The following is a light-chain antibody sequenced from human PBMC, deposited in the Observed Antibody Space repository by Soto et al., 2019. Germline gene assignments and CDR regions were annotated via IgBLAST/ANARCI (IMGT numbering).Light chain of an antibody. CDR2: QDN. J-gene: IGLJ2*01. CDR1: KLGDKY. V-gene: IGLV3-1*01. Sequence: SYELTQPPSVSVSPGQTASITCSGDKLGDKYACWYQQKPGQSPVLVIYQDNKRPSGIPERFSGSNSGNTATLTISGTQAMDEADYYCQAWDSITVFGGGTKLTVL. CDR3: QAWDSITV.